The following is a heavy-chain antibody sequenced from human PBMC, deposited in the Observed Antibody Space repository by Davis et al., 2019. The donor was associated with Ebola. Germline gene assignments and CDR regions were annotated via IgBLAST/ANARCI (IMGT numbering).Heavy chain of an antibody. CDR1: GGSISSYY. D-gene: IGHD1-26*01. CDR2: IYYSGST. J-gene: IGHJ6*02. V-gene: IGHV4-59*06. CDR3: AREVGYYGMDV. Sequence: SETLSLTCTVSGGSISSYYWSWIRQHPGQGLEWIGYIYYSGSTYYNPSLKSRVTISVDTSKNQFSLKLSSVTAADTAVYYCAREVGYYGMDVWGQGTTVTVSS.